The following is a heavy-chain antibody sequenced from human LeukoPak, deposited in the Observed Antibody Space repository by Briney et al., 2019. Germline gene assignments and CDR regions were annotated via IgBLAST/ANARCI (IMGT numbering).Heavy chain of an antibody. CDR2: MNPNSGNT. J-gene: IGHJ5*02. CDR1: GYTFTSSD. D-gene: IGHD1-26*01. Sequence: GASVKVSCKASGYTFTSSDINWVRQATGQGLEWMGWMNPNSGNTGYAQKFQGRVTMTRDTSISTAYIELSSLRSEDTAVYYCATYSASSGRGVAPWGQGTLVTVSS. V-gene: IGHV1-8*01. CDR3: ATYSASSGRGVAP.